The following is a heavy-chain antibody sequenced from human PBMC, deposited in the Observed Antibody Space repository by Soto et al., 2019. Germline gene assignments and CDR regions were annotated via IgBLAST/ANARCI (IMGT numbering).Heavy chain of an antibody. CDR1: GGTFSSYA. Sequence: QVQLVQSGAEVKKPGSSVKVSCKASGGTFSSYAISWVRQAPGQGLEWMGGIIPIFGTANYAQKFQGSVTIPADEATSNAYMELSSLRSDDTAVYYCAREEGVSPGYGEEYSSSLVNWGQGTLVTVSS. CDR2: IIPIFGTA. V-gene: IGHV1-69*01. J-gene: IGHJ4*02. CDR3: AREEGVSPGYGEEYSSSLVN. D-gene: IGHD6-13*01.